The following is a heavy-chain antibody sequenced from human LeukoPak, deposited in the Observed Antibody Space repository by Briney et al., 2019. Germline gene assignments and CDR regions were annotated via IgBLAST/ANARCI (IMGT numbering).Heavy chain of an antibody. V-gene: IGHV3-21*01. CDR1: GFTFSSYS. CDR2: ISSSSTYI. D-gene: IGHD6-19*01. CDR3: ARGGGSGWSHDAFDI. J-gene: IGHJ3*02. Sequence: GGSLRLSCAASGFTFSSYSMNWVRQAPGKGPEWVSSISSSSTYIYYADSLKGRFTISRDNAKNSLYLQMNSLRAEDTAAYYCARGGGSGWSHDAFDIWGQGTMVTVSS.